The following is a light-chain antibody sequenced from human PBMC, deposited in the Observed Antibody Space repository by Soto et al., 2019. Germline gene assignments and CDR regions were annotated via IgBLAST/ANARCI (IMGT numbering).Light chain of an antibody. CDR1: SSDVGGYNY. Sequence: QSALTQPPSASGSPGQSVTISCTGTSSDVGGYNYVSWYQQHPGKAPKLMIYEVSKRPSGVPDRFSGSKSGNTASLTVSGLQAEDEADYYCSSYAGSNIVVFGAGTQLTVL. V-gene: IGLV2-8*01. J-gene: IGLJ2*01. CDR2: EVS. CDR3: SSYAGSNIVV.